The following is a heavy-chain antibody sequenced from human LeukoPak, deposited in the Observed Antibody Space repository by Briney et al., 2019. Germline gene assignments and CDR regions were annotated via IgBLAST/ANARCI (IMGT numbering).Heavy chain of an antibody. Sequence: ASVKVSCKASGYSFTGYYIHWVRQAPGQGLEWMGWINPKSGGTDSAEKFEGRVTMTRDTSIRTSFLELGRLKSDDTAVYYCTREMGANYDPGAFDVWGQGTMVTVSS. D-gene: IGHD3-3*01. CDR3: TREMGANYDPGAFDV. CDR2: INPKSGGT. CDR1: GYSFTGYY. V-gene: IGHV1-2*02. J-gene: IGHJ3*01.